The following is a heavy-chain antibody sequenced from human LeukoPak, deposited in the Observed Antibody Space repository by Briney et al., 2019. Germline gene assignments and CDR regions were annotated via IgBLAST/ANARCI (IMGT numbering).Heavy chain of an antibody. CDR1: GYTFTSYG. D-gene: IGHD3-3*01. Sequence: ASVKVSCKASGYTFTSYGISWVRQAPGQGLEWMGWISAYNGNTNYAQKLQGRVTMTTDTSTSTAYMELRSLRSDDTAVYYCARDSGITIFGVVTRSPAFDYWGQGTLVTVSS. CDR3: ARDSGITIFGVVTRSPAFDY. V-gene: IGHV1-18*01. CDR2: ISAYNGNT. J-gene: IGHJ4*02.